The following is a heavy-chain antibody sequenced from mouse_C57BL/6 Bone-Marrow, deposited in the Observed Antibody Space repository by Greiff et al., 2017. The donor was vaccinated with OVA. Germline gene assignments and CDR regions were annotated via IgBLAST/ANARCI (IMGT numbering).Heavy chain of an antibody. CDR2: INPSSGYP. V-gene: IGHV1-4*01. CDR3: ARGVAKAY. Sequence: VQLQESGAELARPGASVKMSCKASGYTFTSYTMHWVKQRPGQGLEWIGYINPSSGYPKYNQKFKDKATLTADKSSSTAYMQLSSLTSEDSAVYYCARGVAKAYWGQGTLVTVSA. D-gene: IGHD1-1*01. J-gene: IGHJ3*01. CDR1: GYTFTSYT.